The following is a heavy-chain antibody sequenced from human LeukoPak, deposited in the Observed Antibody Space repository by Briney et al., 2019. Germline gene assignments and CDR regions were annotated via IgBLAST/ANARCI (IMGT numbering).Heavy chain of an antibody. Sequence: SETLSLTCTVSGGSISSSSYFWGWIRQPPGKGLEWIGSISYTGSTYSNPSLKSRVTMSVGTSKNQFSLKLSSVTAADTAVFYCARGVVPAALWQNWFDLWGQGTLVIVSS. CDR3: ARGVVPAALWQNWFDL. D-gene: IGHD2-2*01. V-gene: IGHV4-39*07. J-gene: IGHJ5*02. CDR2: ISYTGST. CDR1: GGSISSSSYF.